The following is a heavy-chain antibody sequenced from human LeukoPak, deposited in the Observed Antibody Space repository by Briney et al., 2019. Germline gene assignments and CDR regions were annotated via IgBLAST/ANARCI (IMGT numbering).Heavy chain of an antibody. J-gene: IGHJ3*02. CDR1: GYTFTSYD. CDR2: FDPEDGET. D-gene: IGHD3-3*01. V-gene: IGHV1-24*01. CDR3: ATGNPGVVIIGAFDI. Sequence: ASVKVSCKASGYTFTSYDINWVRQAPGKGLEWMGGFDPEDGETIYAQKFQGRVTMTEDTSTDTAYMELSSLRSEDTAVYYCATGNPGVVIIGAFDIWGQGTMVTVSS.